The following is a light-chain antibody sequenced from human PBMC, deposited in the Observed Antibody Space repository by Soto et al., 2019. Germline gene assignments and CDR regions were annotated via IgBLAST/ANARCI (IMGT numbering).Light chain of an antibody. CDR1: SNDVGGYNY. Sequence: QSVLTQPPSASGSPGQSVTISCTGTSNDVGGYNYVSWYQQHPGKAPKLMIYEVSKRPSGVSNRFSGSKSGNTASLTISGLQAEDEADYYCSSYTTSSTRVFGTGTKLTVL. CDR2: EVS. CDR3: SSYTTSSTRV. J-gene: IGLJ1*01. V-gene: IGLV2-14*01.